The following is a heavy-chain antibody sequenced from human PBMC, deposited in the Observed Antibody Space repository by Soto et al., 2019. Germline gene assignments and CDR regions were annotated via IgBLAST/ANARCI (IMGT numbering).Heavy chain of an antibody. CDR1: GFTVSSNY. D-gene: IGHD1-26*01. Sequence: GGSLRLSCAASGFTVSSNYMSWVRQAPGKGLEWVSVIYSGGSTYYADSVKGRFTISRDNSKNTLYLQMNSLRAEDTAVYYCARVGGSWKGMMIGLLDAFDIWGQGTMVTVSS. CDR2: IYSGGST. V-gene: IGHV3-53*01. CDR3: ARVGGSWKGMMIGLLDAFDI. J-gene: IGHJ3*02.